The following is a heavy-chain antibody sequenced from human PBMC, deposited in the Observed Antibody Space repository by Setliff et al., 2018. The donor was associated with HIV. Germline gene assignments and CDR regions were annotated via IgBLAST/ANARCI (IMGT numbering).Heavy chain of an antibody. CDR1: SASISSSGYY. CDR2: IYYSGST. CDR3: ARHSPDMVRGRGMDV. V-gene: IGHV4-39*01. J-gene: IGHJ6*02. D-gene: IGHD3-10*01. Sequence: SETLSLTCTVSSASISSSGYYWGWIRQPPGKGLEWIGSIYYSGSTYYNPSLKSRVTISVDTSKNEFSLKLSSVTAADTAVYYCARHSPDMVRGRGMDVWGQGTTVTVSS.